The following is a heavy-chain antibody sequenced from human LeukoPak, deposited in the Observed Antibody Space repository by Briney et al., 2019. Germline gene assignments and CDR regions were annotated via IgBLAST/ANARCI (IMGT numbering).Heavy chain of an antibody. Sequence: ASVKVSCKTSGFTFTGYYIHWVRQAPGQGLEWMGWINPNSGGTNYAQKFQGRVTMTRDTSTSTVYMELSSLRSEDTAVYYCARDRRFDYWGQGTLVTVSS. D-gene: IGHD6-6*01. CDR2: INPNSGGT. CDR3: ARDRRFDY. CDR1: GFTFTGYY. V-gene: IGHV1-2*02. J-gene: IGHJ4*02.